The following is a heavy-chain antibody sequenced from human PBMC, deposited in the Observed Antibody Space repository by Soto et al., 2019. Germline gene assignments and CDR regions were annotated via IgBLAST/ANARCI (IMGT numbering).Heavy chain of an antibody. J-gene: IGHJ6*02. CDR2: IYYSGST. CDR3: ARGGYYYYYGMDV. CDR1: GGSISSGGYY. V-gene: IGHV4-31*03. Sequence: SETLSLTCTFSGGSISSGGYYWSWIRQHPGEGLEWIGYIYYSGSTSYNPSLKSRVTISVDTSKNQFSLKLSSVTAADTAVYYCARGGYYYYYGMDVWGQGTTVTVSS.